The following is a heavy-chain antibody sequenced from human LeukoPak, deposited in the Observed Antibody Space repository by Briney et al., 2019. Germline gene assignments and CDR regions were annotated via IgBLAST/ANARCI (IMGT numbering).Heavy chain of an antibody. CDR1: GGTFSSYA. V-gene: IGHV1-69*05. CDR2: IIPIFGTA. CDR3: ARRDGYCSSTSCYMSSESFDY. J-gene: IGHJ4*02. Sequence: SVKVSCKASGGTFSSYAISWVRQATGQGLEWMGRIIPIFGTANDAQKFQGRDTITTDESTSTAYMELSSLRSEDTAVYYCARRDGYCSSTSCYMSSESFDYWGQGTLVTVSS. D-gene: IGHD2-2*02.